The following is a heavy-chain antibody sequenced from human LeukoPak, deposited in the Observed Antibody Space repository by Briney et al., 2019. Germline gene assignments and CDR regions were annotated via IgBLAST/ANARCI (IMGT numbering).Heavy chain of an antibody. D-gene: IGHD2-15*01. CDR2: MKKDGSEK. V-gene: IGHV3-7*02. CDR1: GFTFSAYS. Sequence: GGSLRLSCAPSGFTFSAYSLSWVRQAPGKGLGWVAKMKKDGSEKDYVDSVKGRFTISRDNDKGSLYLQLNSLRVEDTAIYYCARGFQSGGSPVWGQGTLVTVSS. J-gene: IGHJ4*02. CDR3: ARGFQSGGSPV.